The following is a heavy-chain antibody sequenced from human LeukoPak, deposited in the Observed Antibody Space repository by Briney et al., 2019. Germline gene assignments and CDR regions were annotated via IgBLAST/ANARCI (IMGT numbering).Heavy chain of an antibody. CDR3: AKFPSMIIVAYLDS. D-gene: IGHD3-22*01. V-gene: IGHV3-23*01. Sequence: GGSLRLSCAASGFWFSNYAMTWVRQAPGKGLEWVSDINGSGSTTYYADSVKGRFTISRDNSKNTLSLQMNSLRAEDTAVYYCAKFPSMIIVAYLDSWGQGTLVTVSS. CDR2: INGSGSTT. CDR1: GFWFSNYA. J-gene: IGHJ4*02.